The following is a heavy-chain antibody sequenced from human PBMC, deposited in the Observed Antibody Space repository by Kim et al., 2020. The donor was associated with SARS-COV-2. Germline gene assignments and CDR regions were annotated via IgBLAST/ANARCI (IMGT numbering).Heavy chain of an antibody. CDR2: IYYSGST. Sequence: SETLSLTCTVSGGSVSSGSYYWSWIRQPPGKGLEWIGYIYYSGSTNYNPSLKSRVTISVDTSKNQFSLKLSSVTAADTAVYYCARDKAGTWAQYFDYWG. CDR3: ARDKAGTWAQYFDY. V-gene: IGHV4-61*01. J-gene: IGHJ4*01. D-gene: IGHD6-19*01. CDR1: GGSVSSGSYY.